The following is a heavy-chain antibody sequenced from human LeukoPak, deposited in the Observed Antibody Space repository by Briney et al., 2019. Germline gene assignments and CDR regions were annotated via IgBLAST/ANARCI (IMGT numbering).Heavy chain of an antibody. J-gene: IGHJ4*02. V-gene: IGHV3-9*03. D-gene: IGHD6-19*01. CDR3: AKGFSSGWSCLDY. CDR1: GFTFDDYA. Sequence: GGSLRLSCAASGFTFDDYAMHWVRQAPGKGLEWVSGISWNSGSIGYADSVKGRFTISRDSAKNSLYLQMNSLRAEDMALYYCAKGFSSGWSCLDYWGQGTLVTVSS. CDR2: ISWNSGSI.